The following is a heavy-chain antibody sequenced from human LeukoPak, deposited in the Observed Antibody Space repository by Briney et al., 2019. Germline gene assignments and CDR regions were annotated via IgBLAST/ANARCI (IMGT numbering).Heavy chain of an antibody. J-gene: IGHJ6*03. CDR2: ISSSGST. CDR1: GASISSDAHY. V-gene: IGHV4-61*09. CDR3: ARDSREYSTSSFSLVFYYYMDV. Sequence: SQTLSLTCTVSGASISSDAHYWNWVRQPAGKGLEWIGHISSSGSTNDNASLKSRVTISVDTSENQFSLKLSSVTAADTAVYYCARDSREYSTSSFSLVFYYYMDVWGKGTTVTVSS. D-gene: IGHD6-6*01.